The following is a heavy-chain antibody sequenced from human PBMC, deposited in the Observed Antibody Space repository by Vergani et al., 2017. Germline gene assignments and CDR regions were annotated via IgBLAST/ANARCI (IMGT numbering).Heavy chain of an antibody. V-gene: IGHV3-33*01. CDR1: GFTFSSYG. J-gene: IGHJ5*02. CDR2: IWYDGSNK. Sequence: QVQLVESGGGVVQPGRSLRLSCAASGFTFSSYGMHWVRQAPGKGLEWVAVIWYDGSNKYSADSVKGRFTISRENAKNSLYLQMNSLRAEDTAVYYCARAPGLLWFGESVGGWFDPWGQGTLVTVSS. D-gene: IGHD3-10*01. CDR3: ARAPGLLWFGESVGGWFDP.